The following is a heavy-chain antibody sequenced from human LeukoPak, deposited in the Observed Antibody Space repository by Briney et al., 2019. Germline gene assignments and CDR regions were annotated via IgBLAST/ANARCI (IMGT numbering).Heavy chain of an antibody. Sequence: GGSLRLSCAASGFTFSSYAMHWVRQTPGKGLEWVAVISYDGSNKYYADSVKGRFTISRDNSKNTLYLQMNSLRAEDTAVYYCAKDSWDIVVVPDVMVDYWGQGTLVTVSS. CDR2: ISYDGSNK. CDR3: AKDSWDIVVVPDVMVDY. D-gene: IGHD2-2*01. J-gene: IGHJ4*02. V-gene: IGHV3-30*04. CDR1: GFTFSSYA.